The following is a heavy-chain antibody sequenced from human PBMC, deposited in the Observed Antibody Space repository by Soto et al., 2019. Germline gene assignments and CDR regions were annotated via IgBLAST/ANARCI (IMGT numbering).Heavy chain of an antibody. CDR2: IYYSGST. D-gene: IGHD3-22*01. J-gene: IGHJ4*02. V-gene: IGHV4-59*08. Sequence: SETLSLTCTVSGGSISSYYWSWIRQPPGKGLEWIGYIYYSGSTNYNPSLKSRVTISVDTSKNQFSLKLSSVTAADTAVYYCARPLDYYDSSGYYYSYFDYWGQGTLVTVSS. CDR3: ARPLDYYDSSGYYYSYFDY. CDR1: GGSISSYY.